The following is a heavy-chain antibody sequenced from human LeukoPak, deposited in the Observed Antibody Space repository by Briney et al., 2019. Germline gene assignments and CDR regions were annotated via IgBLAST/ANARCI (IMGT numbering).Heavy chain of an antibody. D-gene: IGHD5-24*01. CDR2: INHSGST. Sequence: PSETLSLTCAVYGGSFSDYYWSWIRQPPGKGLEWIGEINHSGSTNYNPSLKSRVTISVDTSKNQFSLKLSSVTAADTAVYYCARLKGRWLQLVFDYWGQGTLVTVSS. V-gene: IGHV4-34*01. J-gene: IGHJ4*02. CDR1: GGSFSDYY. CDR3: ARLKGRWLQLVFDY.